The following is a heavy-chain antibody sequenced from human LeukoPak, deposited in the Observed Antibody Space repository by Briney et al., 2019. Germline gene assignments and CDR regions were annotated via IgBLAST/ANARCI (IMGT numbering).Heavy chain of an antibody. CDR3: ARGVYDYVWGSYRKLPFDY. Sequence: SETLSLTCTVSGGSISSYYWSWIRQPPGKGLEWIGSIYYSGSTYYNPSLKSRVTISVDTSKNQFSLKLSSVTAADTAVYYCARGVYDYVWGSYRKLPFDYWGQGTLVTVSS. CDR1: GGSISSYY. V-gene: IGHV4-39*07. CDR2: IYYSGST. J-gene: IGHJ4*02. D-gene: IGHD3-16*02.